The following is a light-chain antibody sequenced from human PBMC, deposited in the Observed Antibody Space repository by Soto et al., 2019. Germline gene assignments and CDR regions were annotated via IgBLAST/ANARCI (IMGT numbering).Light chain of an antibody. V-gene: IGKV1-5*01. CDR1: QSISSW. CDR2: DAS. Sequence: DIQMTQSPSTLSASVGDRVTITFRASQSISSWLAWYQQKPGKAPKLLIYDASSLESGVPSRFSGSGSGTEFSLTIRSLQPDDFATYFCHQYYSYSTFGQGTRLEIK. J-gene: IGKJ5*01. CDR3: HQYYSYST.